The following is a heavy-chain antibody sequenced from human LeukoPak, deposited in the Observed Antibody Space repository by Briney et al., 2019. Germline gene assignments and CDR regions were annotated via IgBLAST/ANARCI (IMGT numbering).Heavy chain of an antibody. CDR1: GGSISSDY. D-gene: IGHD5-12*01. V-gene: IGHV4-59*06. CDR2: IYYSGST. CDR3: ARARGGYSGYDPDDAFDI. J-gene: IGHJ3*02. Sequence: PSETLSLTCTVSGGSISSDYWSWIRQPAGKGLEWIGYIYYSGSTYYNPSLKSRVTISVDTSKNQFSLKLSSVTAADTAVYYCARARGGYSGYDPDDAFDIWGQGTMVTVSS.